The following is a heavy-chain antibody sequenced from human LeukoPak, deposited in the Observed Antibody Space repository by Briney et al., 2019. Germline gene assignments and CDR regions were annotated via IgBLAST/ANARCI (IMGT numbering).Heavy chain of an antibody. J-gene: IGHJ4*02. Sequence: ASVKVSCKASGYTFRGNYIHWLRQAPGQGLEWMGWIDANNGDTKSAQKFQGRVTMSRDTSISTAYMDLSSLSPDDAAVYYCARDPSSVTLFFFDFLGQGTLVTGSS. D-gene: IGHD4-11*01. CDR2: IDANNGDT. CDR3: ARDPSSVTLFFFDF. V-gene: IGHV1-2*02. CDR1: GYTFRGNY.